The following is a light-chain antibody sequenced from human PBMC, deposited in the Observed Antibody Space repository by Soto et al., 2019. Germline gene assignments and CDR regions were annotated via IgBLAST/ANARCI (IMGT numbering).Light chain of an antibody. Sequence: EIVLTQSPGTLSLSPGERATLSCRASQSVSSSYLAWYQQRPGQAPRLLIYGASSRATGIPDRFTGSGSGTDFTLTISRLEPEDFAVYYCQQYGSSPVTFGQGTRLEIK. CDR1: QSVSSSY. CDR3: QQYGSSPVT. J-gene: IGKJ5*01. CDR2: GAS. V-gene: IGKV3-20*01.